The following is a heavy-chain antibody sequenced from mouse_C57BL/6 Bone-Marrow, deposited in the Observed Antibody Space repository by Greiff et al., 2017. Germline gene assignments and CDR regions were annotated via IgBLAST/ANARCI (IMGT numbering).Heavy chain of an antibody. CDR3: TRNSYEYDGAYYFDY. CDR1: GFTFSSYA. Sequence: EVKLMESGEGLVKPGGSLKLSCAASGFTFSSYAMSWVRQTPEKRLEWVAYISSGGDYIYYADTVKGRFTISRDNARNTLYLQRSSLTSEDTAMYYCTRNSYEYDGAYYFDYWGQGTALTVSS. D-gene: IGHD2-4*01. CDR2: ISSGGDYI. J-gene: IGHJ2*01. V-gene: IGHV5-9-1*02.